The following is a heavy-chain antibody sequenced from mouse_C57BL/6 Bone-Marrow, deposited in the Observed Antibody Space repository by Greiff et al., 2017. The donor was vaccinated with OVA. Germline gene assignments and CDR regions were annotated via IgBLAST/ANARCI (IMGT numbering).Heavy chain of an antibody. J-gene: IGHJ4*01. Sequence: VQLQQSGPELVKPGASVKISCKASGYTFTDYYMNWVKQSHGKSLEWIGDINPNNGGTSYNQKFKGKATLTVDKSSSTAYMELRSLTSEYSAVYYCANYYGSSPLDYWGQGTSVTVSS. CDR3: ANYYGSSPLDY. CDR1: GYTFTDYY. V-gene: IGHV1-26*01. CDR2: INPNNGGT. D-gene: IGHD1-1*01.